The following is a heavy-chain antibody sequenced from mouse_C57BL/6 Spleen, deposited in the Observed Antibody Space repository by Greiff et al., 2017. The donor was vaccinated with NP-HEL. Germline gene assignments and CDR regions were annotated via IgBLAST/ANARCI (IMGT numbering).Heavy chain of an antibody. Sequence: QVQLQQPGAELVKPGASVKLSCKASGYTFTSYWMHWVKQRPGQGLEWIGMIHPNSGSTNYNEKFKSKATLTVDKSSSTAYMQLSSLTSEDSAVYYCARDGGRRTVGYAMDYWGQGTSVTVSS. CDR1: GYTFTSYW. D-gene: IGHD1-1*01. CDR2: IHPNSGST. J-gene: IGHJ4*01. V-gene: IGHV1-64*01. CDR3: ARDGGRRTVGYAMDY.